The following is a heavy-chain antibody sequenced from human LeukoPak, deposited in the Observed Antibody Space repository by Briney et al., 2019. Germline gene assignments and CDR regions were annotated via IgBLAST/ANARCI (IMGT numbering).Heavy chain of an antibody. D-gene: IGHD2-2*01. Sequence: GGSLRLSCAASGFTFSSYSMNWVRQAPGKGLEWVSSISSSSSYIYYADSVKGRFTISRDNAKNSLYLQTNSLRAEDTAVYYCARDIVVVPAAWVRDYYYYMDVWGKGTTVTVSS. CDR2: ISSSSSYI. CDR1: GFTFSSYS. J-gene: IGHJ6*03. V-gene: IGHV3-21*01. CDR3: ARDIVVVPAAWVRDYYYYMDV.